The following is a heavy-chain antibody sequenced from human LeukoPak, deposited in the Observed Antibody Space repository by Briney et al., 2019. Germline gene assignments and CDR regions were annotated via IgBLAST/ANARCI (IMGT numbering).Heavy chain of an antibody. CDR1: GFTFSNYS. J-gene: IGHJ4*02. CDR3: AKGISGSYHLYYFDY. Sequence: GGSLRLSCAGSGFTFSNYSINWVRQAPGKGLEWVSSISPSSHYIYYADSVRGRFTISRDNARNSLYLQMNSLRAEDTALYYCAKGISGSYHLYYFDYWGQGTLVTVSS. V-gene: IGHV3-21*04. CDR2: ISPSSHYI. D-gene: IGHD1-26*01.